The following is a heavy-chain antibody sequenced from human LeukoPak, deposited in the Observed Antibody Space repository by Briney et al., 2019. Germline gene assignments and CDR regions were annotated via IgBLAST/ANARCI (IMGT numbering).Heavy chain of an antibody. CDR1: GYSFTNYW. V-gene: IGHV5-51*01. CDR3: ARRPHHNWDNWYFDL. J-gene: IGHJ2*01. D-gene: IGHD1-20*01. Sequence: GESLKISCKGFGYSFTNYWIGWVRQMPGKGLEWMGIIYPGDSDTKYSPSFQGQVTISADKSSSTAYLQWSSLKASDTAIYYCARRPHHNWDNWYFDLWGRGTLVTVSS. CDR2: IYPGDSDT.